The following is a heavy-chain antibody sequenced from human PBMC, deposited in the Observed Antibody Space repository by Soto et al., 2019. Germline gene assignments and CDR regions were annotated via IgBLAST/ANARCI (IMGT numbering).Heavy chain of an antibody. CDR1: GFTFSSHG. Sequence: EAQLLESGGDWAQPGGSLRLSCAASGFTFSSHGMSWVRQAPGKGLEWIAGLSRGGGTTYYADSVKGRFTISRDNSKNPLDLKMNSLKGEDTALYFCCKDGQYRTDWFDVLGQGTMVPVSS. V-gene: IGHV3-23*01. CDR3: CKDGQYRTDWFDV. J-gene: IGHJ3*01. CDR2: LSRGGGTT. D-gene: IGHD6-6*01.